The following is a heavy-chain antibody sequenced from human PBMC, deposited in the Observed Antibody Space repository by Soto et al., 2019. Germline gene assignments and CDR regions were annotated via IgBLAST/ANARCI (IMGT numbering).Heavy chain of an antibody. CDR1: GGSVSSGSYY. Sequence: SETLSLTCTVSGGSVSSGSYYWSWIRQPPGKGLEWIGYIYYSGSTNYNPSLKSRVTISVDTSKNQYSLKLSSVTAADTAVYYCARDRNYYGMDVWGQGTTVTVSS. V-gene: IGHV4-61*01. CDR2: IYYSGST. J-gene: IGHJ6*02. CDR3: ARDRNYYGMDV.